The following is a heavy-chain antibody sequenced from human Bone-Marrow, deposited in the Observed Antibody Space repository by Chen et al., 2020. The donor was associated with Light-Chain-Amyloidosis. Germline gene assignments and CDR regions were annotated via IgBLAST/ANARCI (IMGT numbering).Heavy chain of an antibody. V-gene: IGHV4-34*01. CDR2: INHSGKS. Sequence: QVPLQQWGAGLLTPSETLSLTCGVYGGSFNDYYMTWFRQPPGKGLEWIGEINHSGKSNLNPSLSGRVTMSIDAAKRQFSLEVTSLTAADTAMYYCARGIDYWGQGTLVTVSS. J-gene: IGHJ4*02. CDR3: ARGIDY. CDR1: GGSFNDYY.